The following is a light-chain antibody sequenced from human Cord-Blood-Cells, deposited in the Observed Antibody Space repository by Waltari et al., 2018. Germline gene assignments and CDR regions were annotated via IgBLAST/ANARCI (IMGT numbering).Light chain of an antibody. Sequence: EIVLTQSPGTLSLSPGERATLSCRASQSVSSSYLAWYQQKPGQAPRLRIYGASSRATCIPDRFSGSGSGTDFTLTISRLEPEDFAVYYCQQYGSSPLFGQGTRLEIK. CDR2: GAS. V-gene: IGKV3-20*01. J-gene: IGKJ5*01. CDR1: QSVSSSY. CDR3: QQYGSSPL.